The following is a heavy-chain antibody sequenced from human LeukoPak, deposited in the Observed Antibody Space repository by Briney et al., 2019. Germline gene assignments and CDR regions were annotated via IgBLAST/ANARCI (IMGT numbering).Heavy chain of an antibody. CDR1: GFTISSNY. Sequence: RGSLRLSCAASGFTISSNYMSWVRQAPGKGLEWVSVIYSGGSTYYADSVKGRFTISRDNSKNTVYLQMNSLRAEDTAVYYCARDNSTAYFDYWGQGTLVTVSS. CDR2: IYSGGST. CDR3: ARDNSTAYFDY. V-gene: IGHV3-66*01. J-gene: IGHJ4*02. D-gene: IGHD2/OR15-2a*01.